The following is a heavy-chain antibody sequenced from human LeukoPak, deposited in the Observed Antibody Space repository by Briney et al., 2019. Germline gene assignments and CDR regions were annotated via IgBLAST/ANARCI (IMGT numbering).Heavy chain of an antibody. D-gene: IGHD3-22*01. CDR2: ISSSSSYT. Sequence: PGGSLRLSCAASGFTSSDYYMSWIRQAPGKGLEWVSYISSSSSYTNYADSVKGRFTISRDNAKNSLYLQMNSLRAEDTAVYYCARSYYDSSGCFDYWGQGTLVTVSS. CDR1: GFTSSDYY. CDR3: ARSYYDSSGCFDY. V-gene: IGHV3-11*03. J-gene: IGHJ4*02.